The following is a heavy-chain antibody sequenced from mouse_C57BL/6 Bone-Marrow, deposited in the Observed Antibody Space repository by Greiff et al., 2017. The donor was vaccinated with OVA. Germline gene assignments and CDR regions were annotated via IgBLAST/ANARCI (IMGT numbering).Heavy chain of an antibody. J-gene: IGHJ2*01. D-gene: IGHD1-1*01. CDR2: IYPGSGST. CDR3: ARYYCDKSYVRDY. CDR1: GYTFTSYG. V-gene: IGHV1-55*01. Sequence: VQLQQPGAELVKPGASVKLSCKASGYTFTSYGITWVKQTPGPGLEWIGDIYPGSGSTNYNEKFKSKATLTVDTSSSTAYMELSSLTSEDSAVYYCARYYCDKSYVRDYWGQGTALAVSS.